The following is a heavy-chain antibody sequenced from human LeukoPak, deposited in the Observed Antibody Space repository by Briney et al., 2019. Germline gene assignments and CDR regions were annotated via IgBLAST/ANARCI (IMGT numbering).Heavy chain of an antibody. J-gene: IGHJ5*02. D-gene: IGHD3-22*01. CDR1: GDSISSGYY. Sequence: SETLSLTCTVSGDSISSGYYWGCIRQPPGGGLEWIGSIHHSGSSYYNPSLKSRVTISVDTSKNQCSLKLSSVTAADTAVHYCARYYDGSGSPRFDPWGQGTLVTVSS. CDR2: IHHSGSS. CDR3: ARYYDGSGSPRFDP. V-gene: IGHV4-38-2*02.